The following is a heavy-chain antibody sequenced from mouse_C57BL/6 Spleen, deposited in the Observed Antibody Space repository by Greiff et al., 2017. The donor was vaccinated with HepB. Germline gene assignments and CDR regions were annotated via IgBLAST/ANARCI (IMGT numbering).Heavy chain of an antibody. J-gene: IGHJ4*01. Sequence: QVQLQQSGPGLVQPSQSLSITCTVSGFSLTSYGVHWVRQSPGKGLEWLGVIWSGGSTDYNAAFISRLSISKDNSKSQVFFKMNSLQADDTAIYYCARMGYDGYYGYYAMDYGGQGTSVTVSS. D-gene: IGHD2-3*01. CDR1: GFSLTSYG. CDR2: IWSGGST. V-gene: IGHV2-2*01. CDR3: ARMGYDGYYGYYAMDY.